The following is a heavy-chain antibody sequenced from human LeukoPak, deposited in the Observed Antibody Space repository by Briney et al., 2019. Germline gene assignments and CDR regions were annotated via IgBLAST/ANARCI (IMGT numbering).Heavy chain of an antibody. J-gene: IGHJ5*02. Sequence: SETLSLTCTVSGGSISSSSYYWGWIRQPPGKGLEWIGSIYYSGSTYYNPSLKSRVTISVDTSKNQFSLKLSSVTAADTAVYYCARDGYSSPGRFDPWGQGTLVTVSS. CDR2: IYYSGST. D-gene: IGHD6-19*01. CDR1: GGSISSSSYY. V-gene: IGHV4-39*07. CDR3: ARDGYSSPGRFDP.